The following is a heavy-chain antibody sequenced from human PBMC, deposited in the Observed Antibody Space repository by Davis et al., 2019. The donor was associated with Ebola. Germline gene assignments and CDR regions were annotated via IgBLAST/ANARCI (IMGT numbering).Heavy chain of an antibody. CDR3: ARDVGYCSGGSCYSAVFDY. V-gene: IGHV3-11*06. CDR2: ISSSSSYT. CDR1: GFTFSDYY. D-gene: IGHD2-15*01. Sequence: GESLKISCAASGFTFSDYYMSWIRQAPGKGLEWVSYISSSSSYTNYADSVKGRFTISRDNAKNSLYLQMNSLRAEDTAVYYCARDVGYCSGGSCYSAVFDYWGQGTLVTVSS. J-gene: IGHJ4*02.